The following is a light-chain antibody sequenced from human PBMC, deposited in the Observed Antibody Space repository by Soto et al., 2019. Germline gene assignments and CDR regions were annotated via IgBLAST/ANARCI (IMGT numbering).Light chain of an antibody. CDR1: SSDVGGYDR. Sequence: QSALTQPASVSGSPGQSIAISCTGTSSDVGGYDRVSWYQQHPDKAPTLMIYEVNKRPSGVSSRFSGSNSGNTASLTISGLQADDEADYCCCSSVGSPNWVFGGGTKLTVL. CDR2: EVN. CDR3: CSSVGSPNWV. V-gene: IGLV2-23*02. J-gene: IGLJ3*02.